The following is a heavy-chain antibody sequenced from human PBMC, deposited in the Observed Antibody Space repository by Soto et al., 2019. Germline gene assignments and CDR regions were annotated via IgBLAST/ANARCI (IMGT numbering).Heavy chain of an antibody. V-gene: IGHV4-59*01. Sequence: QVQLQESGPGLVKPSDTLSLTCTVSGGYISSYYWSWVRQPPGKGLEWIAYIYNSGSTNYNPSLKSRVTISVDTSKNQFSLKLSSVTAADTAVYYCARDESGRPETIWGQGTMVTVSS. D-gene: IGHD3-10*01. CDR3: ARDESGRPETI. J-gene: IGHJ3*02. CDR2: IYNSGST. CDR1: GGYISSYY.